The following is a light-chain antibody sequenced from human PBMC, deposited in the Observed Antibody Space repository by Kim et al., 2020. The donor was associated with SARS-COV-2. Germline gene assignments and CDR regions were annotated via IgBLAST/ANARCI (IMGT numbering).Light chain of an antibody. J-gene: IGKJ1*01. Sequence: PGERATLSCRASQSVTSSYLAWYQQKPGQAPRLLIYATSSRATGIPDRFSGSGSGTDFTLTISRLDPEDFAVYYCQQYVPSLTWTFGQGTKVDIK. CDR2: ATS. V-gene: IGKV3-20*01. CDR1: QSVTSSY. CDR3: QQYVPSLTWT.